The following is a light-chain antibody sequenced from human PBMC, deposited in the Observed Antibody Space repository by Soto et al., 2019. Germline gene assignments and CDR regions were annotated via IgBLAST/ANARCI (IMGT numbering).Light chain of an antibody. V-gene: IGKV3-20*01. CDR1: QSISKNY. Sequence: IVLTQSPGTLSLSPGERATLSCRASQSISKNYLAWYQQRPGQAPRVLIYGTSTRATGIPDRFSGSGSGTDFTLTISRLEPEDFAVYYCQQSGSTFGQGTRLEI. CDR2: GTS. CDR3: QQSGST. J-gene: IGKJ5*01.